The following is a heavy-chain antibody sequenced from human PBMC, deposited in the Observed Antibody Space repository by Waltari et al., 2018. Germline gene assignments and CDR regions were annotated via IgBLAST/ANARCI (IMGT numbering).Heavy chain of an antibody. Sequence: QVQLVESGGGVVQPGRSLRLSCPASGFTFSSYGMHWVRQAPGKGLEWVAVISYDGSNKYYADSVKGRFTISRDNSKNTLYLQMNSLRSEDTAVYYCASQRGYRNYYMDVWGKGTTVTVSS. CDR1: GFTFSSYG. D-gene: IGHD5-18*01. CDR2: ISYDGSNK. J-gene: IGHJ6*03. V-gene: IGHV3-30*03. CDR3: ASQRGYRNYYMDV.